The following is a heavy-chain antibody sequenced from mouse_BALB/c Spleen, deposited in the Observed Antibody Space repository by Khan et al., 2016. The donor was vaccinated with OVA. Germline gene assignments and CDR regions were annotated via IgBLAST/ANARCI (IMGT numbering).Heavy chain of an antibody. Sequence: VQLQQSGAELARPGASVKMSCKASGYTFTTYTMHWVKQRPGQGLEWIGYINPSNGYTNYNQKFKDKSTLTADKSSSTAYMQLSSLTSDYSAVYYYAWEGAYYRSDGWFSYWGQGTLVTVSA. CDR2: INPSNGYT. J-gene: IGHJ3*01. CDR1: GYTFTTYT. D-gene: IGHD2-14*01. CDR3: AWEGAYYRSDGWFSY. V-gene: IGHV1-4*01.